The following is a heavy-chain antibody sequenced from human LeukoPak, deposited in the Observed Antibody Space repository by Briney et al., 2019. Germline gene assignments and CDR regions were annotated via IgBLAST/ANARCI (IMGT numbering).Heavy chain of an antibody. Sequence: GGSLRLSCAASGFTFTTYAMIRVRRAPGKGLEWVSGISGSGDATYYADSVKGRFTISRDNSENTVYLQVKSLRADDTAVYYCARLSGTSGTTSRVLDYWGQGALVTVSS. CDR2: ISGSGDAT. J-gene: IGHJ4*02. CDR3: ARLSGTSGTTSRVLDY. D-gene: IGHD1-1*01. CDR1: GFTFTTYA. V-gene: IGHV3-23*01.